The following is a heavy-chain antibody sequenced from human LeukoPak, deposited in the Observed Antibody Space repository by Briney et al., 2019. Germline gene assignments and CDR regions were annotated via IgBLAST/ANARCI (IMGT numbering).Heavy chain of an antibody. CDR1: GYTFTVYY. CDR3: ARALWFGELSFDY. J-gene: IGHJ4*02. D-gene: IGHD3-10*01. V-gene: IGHV1-2*06. Sequence: ASVNVSCKASGYTFTVYYMHWVRQAPGQGLEWMGRINPNSGGTNYAQKFQGRVTMTRDTSISTAYMELSRLRSDDTAVYYCARALWFGELSFDYWGQGTLVTVSS. CDR2: INPNSGGT.